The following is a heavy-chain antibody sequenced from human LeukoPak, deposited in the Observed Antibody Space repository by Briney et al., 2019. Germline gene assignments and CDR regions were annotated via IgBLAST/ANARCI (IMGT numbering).Heavy chain of an antibody. Sequence: GGSLRLSCAASGFTFSNYWMSCVRQAPGKGLEWVANINQDGSEKYYVDSVKGRFTVSRDNAKNSLYLQMNSLRAEDRAVYYCARGGYSGLNFDYWGQGTLVTVSS. D-gene: IGHD5-12*01. CDR2: INQDGSEK. CDR3: ARGGYSGLNFDY. CDR1: GFTFSNYW. J-gene: IGHJ4*02. V-gene: IGHV3-7*03.